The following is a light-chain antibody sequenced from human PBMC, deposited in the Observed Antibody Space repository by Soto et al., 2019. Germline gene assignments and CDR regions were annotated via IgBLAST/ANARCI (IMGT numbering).Light chain of an antibody. CDR1: SSDIGGYNY. V-gene: IGLV2-14*01. J-gene: IGLJ3*02. CDR3: SSYTSNSIWV. Sequence: QSVLTQPASVSGSPGQSITISRTGTSSDIGGYNYVSWYRQHPGKVPKLVIFEVSNRPSGVSNRFSASKSGNTASLTISGLQAEDEADYYCSSYTSNSIWVFGGGTKLTVL. CDR2: EVS.